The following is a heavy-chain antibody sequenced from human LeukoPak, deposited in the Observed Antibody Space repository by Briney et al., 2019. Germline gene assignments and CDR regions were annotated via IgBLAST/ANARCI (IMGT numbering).Heavy chain of an antibody. CDR3: ARYSGSYPGGFDY. CDR1: GGTFSSYA. D-gene: IGHD1-26*01. V-gene: IGHV1-69*04. Sequence: ASVKVSCKASGGTFSSYAISWVRQAPGQGLEWMGRIIPILGIANYAQKFQGRVTMTTDTSTSTAYMELRSLRSDDTAVYYCARYSGSYPGGFDYWGQGTLVTVSS. J-gene: IGHJ4*02. CDR2: IIPILGIA.